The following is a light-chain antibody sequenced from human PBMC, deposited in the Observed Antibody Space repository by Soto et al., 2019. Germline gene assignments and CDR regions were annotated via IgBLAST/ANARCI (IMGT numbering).Light chain of an antibody. CDR2: GIS. Sequence: EIVLTQSPGTLSLSPGERATLSCRASQSVGNSLLAWYQQRPGQSPRLLIYGISIRATGVPDRFSGSGSGTDFTLTISTLEPEDFALYYCQHYSGPLWTFGQGTKVEIK. CDR1: QSVGNSL. J-gene: IGKJ1*01. V-gene: IGKV3-20*01. CDR3: QHYSGPLWT.